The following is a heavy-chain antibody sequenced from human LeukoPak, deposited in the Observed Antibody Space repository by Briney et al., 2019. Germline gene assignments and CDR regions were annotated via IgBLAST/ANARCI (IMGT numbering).Heavy chain of an antibody. CDR1: GFTFSSCE. Sequence: GGSLRLSCAASGFTFSSCEMNWVRQAPGKGLEWVSYISSSGSTIYYADSVKGRFTISRDNAKDSLYLQMNSLRAEDTAVYYCARTSGSYSDNWFDPWGQGTLVTVSS. CDR2: ISSSGSTI. D-gene: IGHD1-26*01. J-gene: IGHJ5*02. V-gene: IGHV3-48*03. CDR3: ARTSGSYSDNWFDP.